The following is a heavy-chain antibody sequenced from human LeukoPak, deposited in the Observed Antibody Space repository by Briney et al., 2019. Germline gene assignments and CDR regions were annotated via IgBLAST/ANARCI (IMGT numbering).Heavy chain of an antibody. Sequence: GGSLRLSCAASGFTFSSYGMHWVRQAPGKGLEWVAFIRYDGSNKYYADSVKGRFTISRDNSKNTLYLQMSSLRAEDTAVYYCAKGREYQLLFDYWGQGTLVTVSS. J-gene: IGHJ4*02. D-gene: IGHD2-2*01. CDR3: AKGREYQLLFDY. CDR2: IRYDGSNK. V-gene: IGHV3-30*02. CDR1: GFTFSSYG.